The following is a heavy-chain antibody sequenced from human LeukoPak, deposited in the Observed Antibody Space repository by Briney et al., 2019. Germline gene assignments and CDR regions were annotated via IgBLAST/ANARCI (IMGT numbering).Heavy chain of an antibody. CDR2: ISQSGST. D-gene: IGHD6-6*01. J-gene: IGHJ5*02. V-gene: IGHV4-34*01. CDR3: ARRSLYSTPSGITP. CDR1: GGSFNGYY. Sequence: SETLSLTCAVYGGSFNGYYWNWIRQPPGKGLEWIGDISQSGSTNYNPSLKSRVTISVDTSKNQVSLRLNSVTAADTAVYYCARRSLYSTPSGITPWGQGTLVTVSS.